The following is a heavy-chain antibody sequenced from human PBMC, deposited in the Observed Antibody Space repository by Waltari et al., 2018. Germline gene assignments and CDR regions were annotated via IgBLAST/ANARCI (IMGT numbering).Heavy chain of an antibody. Sequence: QVQLQESGPGLVKPSETLSLTCTVSGGSISSHYWSWIRQPPGKGLEWIGYIYYSGSTNYNPSLKSRVTISVDTSKNQFSLKLSSVTAADTAVYYCARGGSDYYYYGMDVWGQGTTVTVSS. V-gene: IGHV4-59*11. CDR1: GGSISSHY. CDR3: ARGGSDYYYYGMDV. D-gene: IGHD1-26*01. J-gene: IGHJ6*02. CDR2: IYYSGST.